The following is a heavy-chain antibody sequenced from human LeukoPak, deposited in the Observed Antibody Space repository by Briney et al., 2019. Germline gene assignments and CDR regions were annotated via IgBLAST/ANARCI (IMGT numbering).Heavy chain of an antibody. J-gene: IGHJ4*02. CDR2: ISGSGGST. Sequence: GGSLRLSCAASGFTFSSYGMSWVRQAPGKGLEWASAISGSGGSTYYADSVKGRFTISRDNSKNTLYLQMNSLRAEDTAVYYCAKDKSIGGRYFDCGDYWGQGTLVTVSS. CDR1: GFTFSSYG. D-gene: IGHD3-9*01. V-gene: IGHV3-23*01. CDR3: AKDKSIGGRYFDCGDY.